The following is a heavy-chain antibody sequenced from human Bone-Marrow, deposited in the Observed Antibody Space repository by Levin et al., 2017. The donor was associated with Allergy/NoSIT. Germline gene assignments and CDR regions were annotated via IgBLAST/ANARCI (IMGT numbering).Heavy chain of an antibody. CDR3: ARLYSSGRDGIDI. D-gene: IGHD6-19*01. CDR1: GYRFTNYW. CDR2: IYPADSDT. V-gene: IGHV5-51*01. Sequence: GGSLRLSCEGSGYRFTNYWIGWVRQVPGKGLEWMGIIYPADSDTRYSPSFQGQVTISADKSISTAYLQWSSLKASDTAIYYCARLYSSGRDGIDIWGQGTMVTVST. J-gene: IGHJ3*02.